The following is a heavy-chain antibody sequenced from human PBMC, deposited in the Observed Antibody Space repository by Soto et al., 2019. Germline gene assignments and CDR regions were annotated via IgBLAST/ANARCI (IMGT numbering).Heavy chain of an antibody. CDR1: GFSLTTSGVG. J-gene: IGHJ4*02. CDR2: IYWDDDK. V-gene: IGHV2-5*02. D-gene: IGHD3-3*01. Sequence: QITLKESGPTVVKPTEPLTLTCTFSGFSLTTSGVGVGWVRQSPGKAPEWLALIYWDDDKRYSTSLKSRLTITKDTSKNPVVLTRANVDPADTATYYCAHRVLRTVFGLVTTTAIYFDFWGQGTPVVVSS. CDR3: AHRVLRTVFGLVTTTAIYFDF.